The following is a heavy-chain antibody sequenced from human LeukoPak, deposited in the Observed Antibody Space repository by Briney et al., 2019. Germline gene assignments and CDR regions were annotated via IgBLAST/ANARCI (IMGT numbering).Heavy chain of an antibody. Sequence: SETLSLTCTVSRGSISSSHYYWGWIHQPPGRGLEWIGTIYYSGSTYYNPSLRSRVTMSLDTPKNQFSLKLTSVTASDSAVYYCASSNWLRDANFDSWGQGTLVTVSS. D-gene: IGHD6-13*01. V-gene: IGHV4-39*01. CDR2: IYYSGST. CDR3: ASSNWLRDANFDS. J-gene: IGHJ4*02. CDR1: RGSISSSHYY.